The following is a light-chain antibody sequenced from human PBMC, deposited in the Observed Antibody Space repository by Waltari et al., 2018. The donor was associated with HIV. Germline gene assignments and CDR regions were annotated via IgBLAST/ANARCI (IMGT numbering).Light chain of an antibody. CDR3: AAWDDSLSGRV. Sequence: QSVLTQPPSASGTPGQRVTISCSGSSHTIGRGNVYWYQQVPGTPPKPLMYGNNQRPSGVPDRFSGSQSGTSASLAISGLRSEDEADYYCAAWDDSLSGRVFGGGTKLTVL. J-gene: IGLJ3*02. CDR1: SHTIGRGN. CDR2: GNN. V-gene: IGLV1-47*01.